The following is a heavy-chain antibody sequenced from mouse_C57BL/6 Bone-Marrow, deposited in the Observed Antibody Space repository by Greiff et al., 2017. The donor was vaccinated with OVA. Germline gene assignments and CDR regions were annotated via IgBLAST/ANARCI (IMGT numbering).Heavy chain of an antibody. Sequence: VQLQQSGPELVKPGASVKLSCKASGFTFTSYWMHWVKQRPAQGLEWLGNINPSNGGNKYNEKFKSKATLTVDKSSSTAYMQLSSLTSEDAAVYYCASWGGGRPWFAYWGQGTLVTVSA. CDR3: ASWGGGRPWFAY. D-gene: IGHD1-1*01. CDR2: INPSNGGN. J-gene: IGHJ3*01. CDR1: GFTFTSYW. V-gene: IGHV1-53*01.